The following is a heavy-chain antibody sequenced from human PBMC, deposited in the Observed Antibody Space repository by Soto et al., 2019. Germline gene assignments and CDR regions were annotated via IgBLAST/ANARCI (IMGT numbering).Heavy chain of an antibody. J-gene: IGHJ5*01. CDR1: GASLSRSSYY. D-gene: IGHD1-20*01. CDR3: ARHPYIIPRWFES. V-gene: IGHV4-39*01. CDR2: IYYSGDT. Sequence: PSETLSLTCTLSGASLSRSSYYWGWIRHPPGKGLEWIGSIYYSGDTSYNPSLKSRVTISVDTSRKQFSLKLSSVTAADTAVYYCARHPYIIPRWFESWGQGTLVTVSS.